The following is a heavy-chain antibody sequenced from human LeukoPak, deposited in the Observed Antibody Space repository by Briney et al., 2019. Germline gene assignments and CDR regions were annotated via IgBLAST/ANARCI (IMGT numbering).Heavy chain of an antibody. J-gene: IGHJ4*02. D-gene: IGHD2-2*01. CDR1: GGSISSSSYY. CDR3: ARDIPPSAGGYYFDY. CDR2: IYYSGST. Sequence: SETLSLTCTVSGGSISSSSYYWGWIRQPPGKGLEWIGSIYYSGSTYYNPSLKSRVTISVDTSKNQFSLKLSSVTAADTAVYYCARDIPPSAGGYYFDYWGQGTLVTVSS. V-gene: IGHV4-39*07.